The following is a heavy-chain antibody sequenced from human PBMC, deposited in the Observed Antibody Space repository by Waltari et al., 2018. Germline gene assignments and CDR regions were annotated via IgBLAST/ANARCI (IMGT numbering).Heavy chain of an antibody. V-gene: IGHV5-51*01. CDR2: IYPGDSDT. Sequence: EVQLVQSGAEVKQPGESLKLSCKGSGYSFTSYWIGWVRPMPGKGLEWMGIIYPGDSDTRYSPSFQGQVTISADKSISTAYLQWSSLKASDTAMYYCARLQGWFGELINAFDIWGQGTMVTVSS. J-gene: IGHJ3*02. D-gene: IGHD3-10*01. CDR1: GYSFTSYW. CDR3: ARLQGWFGELINAFDI.